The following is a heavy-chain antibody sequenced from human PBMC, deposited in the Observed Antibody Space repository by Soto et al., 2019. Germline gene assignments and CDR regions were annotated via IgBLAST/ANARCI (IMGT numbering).Heavy chain of an antibody. Sequence: QVQLVESGGGVVQPGRSLRLSCAASGFTFSSYAMHWVRQAPGKGLEWVAVISYDGSNKYYADSVKGRFTISRDNSKNTLYLQMNGLRAEDTAVYYCARLRIAVATSWFDLWGQGTLVTVSS. J-gene: IGHJ5*02. CDR2: ISYDGSNK. CDR1: GFTFSSYA. D-gene: IGHD6-19*01. V-gene: IGHV3-30-3*01. CDR3: ARLRIAVATSWFDL.